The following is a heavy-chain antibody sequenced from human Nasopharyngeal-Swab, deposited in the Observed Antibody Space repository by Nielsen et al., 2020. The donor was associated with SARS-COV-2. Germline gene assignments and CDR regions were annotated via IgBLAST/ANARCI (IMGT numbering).Heavy chain of an antibody. CDR3: ARSVTSDYYDSSGYFYYYYMDV. D-gene: IGHD3-22*01. CDR2: IYPGDSDT. V-gene: IGHV5-51*01. Sequence: GGSLRLSCKGSGSSFTSYWIGWVRQMPGKGLEWMGIIYPGDSDTRYSPSFQGQVTISADKSISTAYLQWSSLKASDTAMYYCARSVTSDYYDSSGYFYYYYMDVWGKGTTVTVSS. J-gene: IGHJ6*03. CDR1: GSSFTSYW.